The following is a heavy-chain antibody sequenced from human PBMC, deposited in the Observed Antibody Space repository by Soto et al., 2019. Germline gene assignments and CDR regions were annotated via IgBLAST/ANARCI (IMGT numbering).Heavy chain of an antibody. CDR3: ARGRKYYGSGSLDWFDP. D-gene: IGHD3-10*01. CDR2: INHSGTT. V-gene: IGHV4-34*01. Sequence: QVQLQQWGAGLLKPSETLSLTCAVTGGPFIGYYWSWIRQSPGKGLEWIGEINHSGTTNYNPSLNSRVTVSIDTSKNQFSLNLKSVTAADTAIYYCARGRKYYGSGSLDWFDPWGQGTLVSVAS. CDR1: GGPFIGYY. J-gene: IGHJ5*02.